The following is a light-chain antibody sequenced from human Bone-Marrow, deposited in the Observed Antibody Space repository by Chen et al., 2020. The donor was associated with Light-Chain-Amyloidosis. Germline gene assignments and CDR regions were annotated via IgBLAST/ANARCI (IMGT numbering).Light chain of an antibody. Sequence: DMVLTQSPGTLSLSPGQRATLSCWASQSVSSNYLAWYQQKPGQAPRLLIYGASSRATGIPDRFSGSGSGTDFTRTISRLEPEDFAVYYCQHYGGSLWTFGQGTKVEIK. V-gene: IGKV3-20*01. J-gene: IGKJ1*01. CDR1: QSVSSNY. CDR3: QHYGGSLWT. CDR2: GAS.